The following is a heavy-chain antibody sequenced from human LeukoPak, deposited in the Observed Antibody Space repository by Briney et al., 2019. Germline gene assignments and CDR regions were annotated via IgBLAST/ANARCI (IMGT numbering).Heavy chain of an antibody. CDR3: ARHLMVYANFDY. D-gene: IGHD2-8*01. CDR1: GYSISSGYY. J-gene: IGHJ4*02. CDR2: IYHSGRT. V-gene: IGHV4-38-2*01. Sequence: SETLSLTCAVPGYSISSGYYWGWIRQPPGKGLDWIGRIYHSGRTHYNPSLKSRGTTSVDTFKNTFSLKLSSVTAADTAVYYCARHLMVYANFDYWGQGTLVTVSS.